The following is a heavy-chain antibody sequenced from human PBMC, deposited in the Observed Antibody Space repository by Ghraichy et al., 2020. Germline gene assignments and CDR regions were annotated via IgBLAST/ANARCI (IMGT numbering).Heavy chain of an antibody. J-gene: IGHJ4*02. Sequence: SETLSLTCTVSGGSISSSSYYWGWIRQPPGKGLEWIGSIYYSGSTYYNPSLKSRVTISVDTSKNQFSLKLSSVTAADTAVYYCARDYYDSSGYGGIDYWGQGTLVTVSS. V-gene: IGHV4-39*02. D-gene: IGHD3-22*01. CDR3: ARDYYDSSGYGGIDY. CDR1: GGSISSSSYY. CDR2: IYYSGST.